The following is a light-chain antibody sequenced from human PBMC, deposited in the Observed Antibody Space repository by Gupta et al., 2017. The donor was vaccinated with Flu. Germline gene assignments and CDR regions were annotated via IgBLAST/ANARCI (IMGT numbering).Light chain of an antibody. J-gene: IGLJ3*02. CDR3: QAGDSTTVWV. CDR2: ENT. CDR1: KLGAKY. V-gene: IGLV3-1*01. Sequence: SYALTQPPSVSVSPGQTASITCSGDKLGAKYACWYQQQPGQSPVLVIHENTKRPSRTPDRFSGSKAGNTATLTISGAQVMEDAEYYCQAGDSTTVWVFGGGTKLTVL.